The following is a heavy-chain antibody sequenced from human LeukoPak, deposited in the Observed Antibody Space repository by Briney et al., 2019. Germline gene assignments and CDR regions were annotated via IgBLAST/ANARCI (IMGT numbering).Heavy chain of an antibody. J-gene: IGHJ4*02. Sequence: ASVKVSCKASGYTFTGYYMHWVRQAPGQGLEWMGWINPNSGGTNYAQKLQGRVTMTRDTSISTAYMELSRLRSDDTAVYYCARGQLGYCSSTSCYKYWGQGTLVTVSS. CDR1: GYTFTGYY. V-gene: IGHV1-2*02. CDR3: ARGQLGYCSSTSCYKY. D-gene: IGHD2-2*02. CDR2: INPNSGGT.